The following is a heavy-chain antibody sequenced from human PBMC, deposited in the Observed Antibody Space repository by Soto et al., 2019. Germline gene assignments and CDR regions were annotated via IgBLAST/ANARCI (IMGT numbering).Heavy chain of an antibody. V-gene: IGHV4-59*01. CDR1: GASISSSY. D-gene: IGHD3-22*01. Sequence: PSETLSVTCTVSGASISSSYWSWIRQSPGKGLEWIGYVYYSGSTNYNPSLKSRVTISVDTSKNQFSLKLSSVTAADTAVYYCARGYYDSSGQSNTFDIWGQGTMVT. CDR2: VYYSGST. J-gene: IGHJ3*02. CDR3: ARGYYDSSGQSNTFDI.